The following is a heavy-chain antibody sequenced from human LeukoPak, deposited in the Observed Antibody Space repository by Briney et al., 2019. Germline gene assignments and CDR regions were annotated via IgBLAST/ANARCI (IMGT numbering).Heavy chain of an antibody. CDR3: ARAPLRYFDWLLYDYYYYGMDV. J-gene: IGHJ6*02. CDR1: GYTFTGYY. Sequence: ASVKVSCKASGYTFTGYYMHWVRQAPGQGLEWMGWINPNSGGTNYAEKFQGRVTMTRDTSISTAYMELSRLRSDDTAVYYCARAPLRYFDWLLYDYYYYGMDVWAKGPRSPSP. D-gene: IGHD3-9*01. CDR2: INPNSGGT. V-gene: IGHV1-2*02.